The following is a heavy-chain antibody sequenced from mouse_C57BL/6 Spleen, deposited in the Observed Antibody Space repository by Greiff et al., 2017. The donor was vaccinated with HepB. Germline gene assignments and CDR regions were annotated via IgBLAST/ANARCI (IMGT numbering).Heavy chain of an antibody. CDR1: GFTFSDYG. D-gene: IGHD2-5*01. Sequence: EVKLMESGGGLVKPGGSLKLSCAASGFTFSDYGMHWVRQAPEKGLEWVAYISSGSSTIYYADTVKGRFTISRDNAKNTLFLQMTSLRSEDTAMYYCARGYSNYYFDYWGLGTTLTVSS. CDR2: ISSGSSTI. V-gene: IGHV5-17*01. J-gene: IGHJ2*01. CDR3: ARGYSNYYFDY.